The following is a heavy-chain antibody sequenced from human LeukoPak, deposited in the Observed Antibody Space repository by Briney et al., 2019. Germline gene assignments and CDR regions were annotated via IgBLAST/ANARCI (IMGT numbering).Heavy chain of an antibody. CDR1: GGSISSYY. CDR2: IYYSGST. V-gene: IGHV4-59*01. CDR3: ARDAVTTQFWYFDL. D-gene: IGHD4-17*01. J-gene: IGHJ2*01. Sequence: SETLSLTCTVSGGSISSYYWSWIRQPPGKGLEWIGYIYYSGSTNYNPSLKSRVTISVDTSKNQFSLKLSSVTAADTAVYYCARDAVTTQFWYFDLWGRGTLVTVSS.